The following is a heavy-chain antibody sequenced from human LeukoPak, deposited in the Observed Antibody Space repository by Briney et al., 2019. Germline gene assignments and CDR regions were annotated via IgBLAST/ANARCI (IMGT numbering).Heavy chain of an antibody. V-gene: IGHV1-46*01. J-gene: IGHJ4*02. Sequence: ASVKVSCKTSGYTFTSYYMHWVRQAPGQGLEWMGIINPSGGSTSYAQKFQGRVTMTRDMSTSTVYMELSSLRSEDTAVYYCARSAAEMATIKWEFDYWGQGTLVTVSS. CDR3: ARSAAEMATIKWEFDY. D-gene: IGHD5-24*01. CDR1: GYTFTSYY. CDR2: INPSGGST.